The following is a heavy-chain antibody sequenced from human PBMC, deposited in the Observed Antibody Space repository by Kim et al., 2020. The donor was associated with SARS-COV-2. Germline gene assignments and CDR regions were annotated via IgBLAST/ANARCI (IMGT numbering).Heavy chain of an antibody. CDR3: ARFAVEWELGTGFFDY. J-gene: IGHJ4*02. CDR1: GGSVSSGSYY. V-gene: IGHV4-61*01. CDR2: IYYSGST. Sequence: SETLSLTCTVSGGSVSSGSYYWSWIRQPPGKGLEWIGYIYYSGSTNYNPSLKSRVTISVDTSKNQFSLKLSSVTAADTAVYYCARFAVEWELGTGFFDYWGQGTLVTVSS. D-gene: IGHD1-26*01.